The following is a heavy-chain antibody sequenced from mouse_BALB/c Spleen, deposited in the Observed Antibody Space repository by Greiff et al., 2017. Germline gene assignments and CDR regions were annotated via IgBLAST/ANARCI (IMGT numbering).Heavy chain of an antibody. Sequence: QVQLKESGPELVKPGASVKMSCKASGYTFTSYYIHWVKQRPGQGLEWIGWIYPGDGSTKYNEKFKGKTTLTADKSSSTAYMLLSSLTSEDSAIYFCARKGAMDYWGQGTSVTVSS. J-gene: IGHJ4*01. CDR3: ARKGAMDY. CDR2: IYPGDGST. V-gene: IGHV1S56*01. CDR1: GYTFTSYY.